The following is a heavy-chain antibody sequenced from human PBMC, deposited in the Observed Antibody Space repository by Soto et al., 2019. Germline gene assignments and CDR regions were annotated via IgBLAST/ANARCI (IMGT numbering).Heavy chain of an antibody. J-gene: IGHJ5*02. CDR1: GVSISSSHW. D-gene: IGHD2-15*01. Sequence: ASESLSLTCDVSGVSISSSHWWCWLRPPPGKGLEWIGEVYHSGSANYNPSLKSRVSMSVDKSKNQFSLRLTSVTAADTALYFCARIAVVHSALDPWGQGTLVTVSS. CDR2: VYHSGSA. V-gene: IGHV4-4*02. CDR3: ARIAVVHSALDP.